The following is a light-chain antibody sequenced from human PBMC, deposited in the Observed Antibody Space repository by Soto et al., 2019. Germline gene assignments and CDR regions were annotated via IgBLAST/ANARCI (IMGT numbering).Light chain of an antibody. CDR3: SSYTDSSTSFYV. V-gene: IGLV2-14*01. CDR1: SSDLAIYNY. CDR2: QVT. J-gene: IGLJ1*01. Sequence: QSVLTQPASVSGSPGQSITISCTGTSSDLAIYNYVSWYQQQPGKAPKLMIYQVTNRPSGVSNRFSGSRSGNTASLTISGLQAEDEADYYCSSYTDSSTSFYVFGTGTKVTVL.